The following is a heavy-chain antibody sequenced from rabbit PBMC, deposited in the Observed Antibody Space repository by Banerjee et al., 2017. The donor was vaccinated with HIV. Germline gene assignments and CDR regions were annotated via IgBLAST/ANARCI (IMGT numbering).Heavy chain of an antibody. CDR1: GFSFSSGYV. D-gene: IGHD6-1*01. V-gene: IGHV1S45*01. Sequence: QEQLEESGGDLVKPEGSLTLTCTASGFSFSSGYVMCWVRQAPGKGLEWIACINTISGDTVYATWTKGRFTISKASWTTVTLQMTSLTAADTATYFCARSYADYGYATDFKLWGPGTLVTVS. CDR2: INTISGDT. CDR3: ARSYADYGYATDFKL. J-gene: IGHJ4*01.